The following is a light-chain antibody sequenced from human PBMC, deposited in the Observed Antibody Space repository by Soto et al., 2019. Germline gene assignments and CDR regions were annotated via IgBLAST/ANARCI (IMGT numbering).Light chain of an antibody. J-gene: IGLJ1*01. V-gene: IGLV2-14*01. Sequence: QSVLTQPASVSGSPGQSITISCTGTSSDVGGYNYVSWYQQHPGKAPKLMIYDVSNRPSGVSNRFSGSKSGNTASLTISGLQAEDEFYYYCSSYTSSSFLYVFGTGTKVTVL. CDR1: SSDVGGYNY. CDR3: SSYTSSSFLYV. CDR2: DVS.